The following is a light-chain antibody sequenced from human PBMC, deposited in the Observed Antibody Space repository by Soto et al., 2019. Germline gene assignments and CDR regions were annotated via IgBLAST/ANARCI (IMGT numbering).Light chain of an antibody. CDR1: QNVGNN. CDR3: QQYGSSPQT. Sequence: EIVMTQSPATLSVSPGERATLSCRASQNVGNNLVWYQQKPGQAPRLLIYGASTRAAGIPDRFSGSGSGTDFTLTISRLEPEDFAVYYCQQYGSSPQTFGQGTKVDIK. V-gene: IGKV3-20*01. CDR2: GAS. J-gene: IGKJ1*01.